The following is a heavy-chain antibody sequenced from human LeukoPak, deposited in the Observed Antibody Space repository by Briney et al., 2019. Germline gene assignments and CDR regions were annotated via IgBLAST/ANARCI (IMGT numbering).Heavy chain of an antibody. CDR3: AKPMTTVTPFDY. Sequence: GGSLRLSCAASGFTFNNYGMHWVRQAPGKGLEWVAFIRYDGSNKYYAESVKGRFAISRDDSKNTLYLQMKGLRAEDTAVYYCAKPMTTVTPFDYWGQGTLVTVSS. V-gene: IGHV3-30*02. CDR1: GFTFNNYG. D-gene: IGHD4-17*01. J-gene: IGHJ4*02. CDR2: IRYDGSNK.